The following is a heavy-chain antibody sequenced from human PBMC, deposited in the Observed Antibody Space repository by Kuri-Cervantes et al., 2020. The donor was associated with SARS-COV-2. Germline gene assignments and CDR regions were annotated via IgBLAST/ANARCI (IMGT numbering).Heavy chain of an antibody. CDR3: ARTLIDDYDY. CDR1: GFTFSSYG. CDR2: IRYDGSNK. V-gene: IGHV3-30*02. J-gene: IGHJ4*02. Sequence: GGSLRLSCAASGFTFSSYGMHWVRQAPGKGLEWVAFIRYDGSNKYYADSVKGRFTISRHNSKNTLYLQMNSLRAEDTAVYYCARTLIDDYDYWGQGTLVTVSS. D-gene: IGHD5-12*01.